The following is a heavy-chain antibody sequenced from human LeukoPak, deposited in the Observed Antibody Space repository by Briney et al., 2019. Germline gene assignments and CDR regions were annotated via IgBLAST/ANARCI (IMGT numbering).Heavy chain of an antibody. CDR3: ARVPVVVVAASDY. J-gene: IGHJ4*02. CDR2: ISSSSSTI. D-gene: IGHD2-15*01. V-gene: IGHV3-48*04. CDR1: GFTFSSYS. Sequence: GGSPRLSCAASGFTFSSYSMNWVRQAPGKGLEWVSYISSSSSTIYYADSVKGRFTISRDNAKNSLYLQMNSLRAEDTAVYYCARVPVVVVAASDYWGQGTLVTVSS.